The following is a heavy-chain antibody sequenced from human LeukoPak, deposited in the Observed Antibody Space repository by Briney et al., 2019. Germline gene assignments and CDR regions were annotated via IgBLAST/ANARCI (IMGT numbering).Heavy chain of an antibody. Sequence: GGSLRLSCAASGFTFSSYGMHWVRQAPGKGLEWVAFIRYDGSNKYYADSVKGRFTISRDNSKNTLYLQMNSLRAEDTAVYYCAKDRRGDYYYYMDVWGEGTTATVSS. J-gene: IGHJ6*03. CDR1: GFTFSSYG. D-gene: IGHD5-24*01. CDR2: IRYDGSNK. CDR3: AKDRRGDYYYYMDV. V-gene: IGHV3-30*02.